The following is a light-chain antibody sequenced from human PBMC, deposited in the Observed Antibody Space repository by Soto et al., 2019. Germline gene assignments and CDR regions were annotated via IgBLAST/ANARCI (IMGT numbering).Light chain of an antibody. V-gene: IGLV2-14*01. CDR3: SSYTSSSTLV. CDR1: SSDVGGYNY. Sequence: QSVLTQPASVSGSPGQSITISCTGTSSDVGGYNYVSWCQQHPGKAPKLMIYEVSNRPSGVSNRFSGSKPGNTASLTISGLQAEDEADYYCSSYTSSSTLVFGTGTKVTVL. J-gene: IGLJ1*01. CDR2: EVS.